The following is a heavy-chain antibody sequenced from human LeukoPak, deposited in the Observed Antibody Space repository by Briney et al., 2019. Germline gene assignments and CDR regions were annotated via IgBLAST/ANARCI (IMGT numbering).Heavy chain of an antibody. CDR1: GFTFDDYA. Sequence: PGGSLRLSCAASGFTFDDYAMHWVRQAPGKGLEWVSGISWNSGSIGYADSVKGRFTISRDNAKNSLYLQMNSLRAEDTALYYCAKGEDGSGSYYDYWGQGTLVTVSS. D-gene: IGHD3-10*01. CDR3: AKGEDGSGSYYDY. CDR2: ISWNSGSI. J-gene: IGHJ4*02. V-gene: IGHV3-9*01.